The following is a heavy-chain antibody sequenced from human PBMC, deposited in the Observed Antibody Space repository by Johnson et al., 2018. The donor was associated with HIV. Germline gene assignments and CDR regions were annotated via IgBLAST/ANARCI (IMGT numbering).Heavy chain of an antibody. CDR1: GFTFSSYG. CDR2: IWYDGSNK. Sequence: QVQLVESGGGVVQPGRSLRLSCTASGFTFSSYGMHWVRQAPGKGLAWVAVIWYDGSNKYYGDSVKGRFTISRDNSKNTLYLQMNSLRAEDTAVYYCARDRGIAARPFRYAFDIWGQGTMVTVSS. J-gene: IGHJ3*02. CDR3: ARDRGIAARPFRYAFDI. D-gene: IGHD6-6*01. V-gene: IGHV3-33*01.